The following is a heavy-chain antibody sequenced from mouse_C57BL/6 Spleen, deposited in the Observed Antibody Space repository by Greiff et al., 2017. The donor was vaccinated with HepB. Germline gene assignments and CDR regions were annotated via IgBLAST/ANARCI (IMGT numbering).Heavy chain of an antibody. J-gene: IGHJ4*01. Sequence: QVQLKQPGAELVRPGSSVKLSCKASGYTFTSYWMDWVKQRPGQGLEWIGNIYPSDSETHYNQKFKDKATLTVDKSSSTAYMQLSSLTSEDSAVYYCARVYGSSPLYAMDYWGQGTSVTVSS. CDR1: GYTFTSYW. CDR2: IYPSDSET. D-gene: IGHD1-1*01. V-gene: IGHV1-61*01. CDR3: ARVYGSSPLYAMDY.